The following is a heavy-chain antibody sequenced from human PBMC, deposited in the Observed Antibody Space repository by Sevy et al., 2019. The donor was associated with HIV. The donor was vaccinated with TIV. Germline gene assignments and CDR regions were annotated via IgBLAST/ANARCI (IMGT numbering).Heavy chain of an antibody. CDR1: GFTFNIYS. D-gene: IGHD2-8*01. Sequence: AGSLRLSCAASGFTFNIYSMSWVRQTPGKGLEWVATLAFGCGKINHADSVKGRFTMSRDDSKNAVYLQMNNLRVEDTAIYYCAREGCTKPHDYWGQGTLVTVSS. V-gene: IGHV3-23*01. CDR3: AREGCTKPHDY. J-gene: IGHJ4*02. CDR2: LAFGCGKI.